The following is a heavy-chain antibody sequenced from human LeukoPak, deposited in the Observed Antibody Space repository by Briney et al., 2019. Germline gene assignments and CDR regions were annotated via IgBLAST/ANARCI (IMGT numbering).Heavy chain of an antibody. J-gene: IGHJ3*02. CDR2: IYPGDSDT. Sequence: GESLKTPCKGSGYSFTSYWIGWERQMPGKGMEWMGIIYPGDSDTRYSPSLQCQVTISTHKSIPTASLQWSSLKASDTAMYYCARTLLGSGSYYEAFDIWGQGTIVTVSS. CDR1: GYSFTSYW. CDR3: ARTLLGSGSYYEAFDI. D-gene: IGHD1-26*01. V-gene: IGHV5-51*01.